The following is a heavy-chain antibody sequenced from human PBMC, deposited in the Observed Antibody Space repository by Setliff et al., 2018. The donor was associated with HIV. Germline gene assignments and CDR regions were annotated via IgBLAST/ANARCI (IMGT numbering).Heavy chain of an antibody. J-gene: IGHJ4*02. D-gene: IGHD6-19*01. V-gene: IGHV4-39*01. CDR3: IIAYSSGWLAPMGFDS. CDR2: IYYSGST. Sequence: SETLSLTCTVSAGSIRSSTYYWAWIRQPPGKGLEWIVTIYYSGSTYYNPSLKSRATISVDTSKNQFSLKLSSVTAADTAVYYCIIAYSSGWLAPMGFDSWGQGTLVTVSS. CDR1: AGSIRSSTYY.